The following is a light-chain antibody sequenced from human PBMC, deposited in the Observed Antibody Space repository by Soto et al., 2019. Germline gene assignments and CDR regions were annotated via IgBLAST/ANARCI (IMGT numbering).Light chain of an antibody. CDR2: SNN. CDR1: NSNIGSNP. CDR3: AAWDDSLSGLYV. J-gene: IGLJ1*01. V-gene: IGLV1-44*01. Sequence: QSVLTQPPSASGTPGQRVTISCAGSNSNIGSNPVNWFQQLPGTAPKLLIYSNNQRPSGIPDRFSGSKSGTSASLAIIGLLSEDEADYYCAAWDDSLSGLYVFGTWTKVTVL.